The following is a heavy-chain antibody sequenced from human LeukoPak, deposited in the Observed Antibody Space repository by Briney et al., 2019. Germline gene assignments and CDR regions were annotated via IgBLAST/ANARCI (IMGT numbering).Heavy chain of an antibody. V-gene: IGHV3-48*02. J-gene: IGHJ4*02. Sequence: GGSLRLSCAASGFTFSSYSMNWVRQAAGKGLEWISYITSSSSSIHYADSVKGRFTVSRDNAKYSVYLQMNSLRDEDTAVYYCARHYYGSGSVDYWGQGTLVTVSS. CDR2: ITSSSSSI. CDR1: GFTFSSYS. CDR3: ARHYYGSGSVDY. D-gene: IGHD3-10*01.